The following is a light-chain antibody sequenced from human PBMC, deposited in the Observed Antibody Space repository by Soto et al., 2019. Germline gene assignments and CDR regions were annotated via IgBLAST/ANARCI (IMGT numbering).Light chain of an antibody. Sequence: QSVLTQPPSGSGTPGQRITISCSGSSSNIGSNTVNWYRQLPGTAPKLLIYSNNQRPSGVPDRFSGSKSGTSASLAISGLQSEDEADYYCAAWDDSLNGQVFGTGTKVTVL. CDR2: SNN. CDR1: SSNIGSNT. V-gene: IGLV1-44*01. CDR3: AAWDDSLNGQV. J-gene: IGLJ1*01.